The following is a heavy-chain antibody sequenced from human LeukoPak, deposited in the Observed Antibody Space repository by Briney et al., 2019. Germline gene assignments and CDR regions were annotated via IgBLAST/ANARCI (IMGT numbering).Heavy chain of an antibody. CDR2: INHSGST. Sequence: KPSETLSLTCAVYGGSFSGYYWSWIRQPPRKGREWIGEINHSGSTNYNPSLKSRVTISVDTSKNQFSLKLSSVTAADTAVYYCARQYSSSSDFDYWGQGTLVTVSS. V-gene: IGHV4-34*01. D-gene: IGHD6-13*01. J-gene: IGHJ4*02. CDR3: ARQYSSSSDFDY. CDR1: GGSFSGYY.